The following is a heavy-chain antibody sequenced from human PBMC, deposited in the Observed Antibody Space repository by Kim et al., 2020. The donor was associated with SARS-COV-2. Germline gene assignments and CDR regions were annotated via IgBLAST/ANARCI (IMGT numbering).Heavy chain of an antibody. V-gene: IGHV4-59*13. CDR3: ARDPQNYYGSGSEGFDP. J-gene: IGHJ5*02. CDR1: GGSISSYY. CDR2: IYYSGST. Sequence: SETLSLTCTVSGGSISSYYWSWIRQPPGKGLEWIGYIYYSGSTNYNPSLKSRVTISVDTSKNQFSLKLSSVTAADTAVYYCARDPQNYYGSGSEGFDPWGQGTLVTVSS. D-gene: IGHD3-10*01.